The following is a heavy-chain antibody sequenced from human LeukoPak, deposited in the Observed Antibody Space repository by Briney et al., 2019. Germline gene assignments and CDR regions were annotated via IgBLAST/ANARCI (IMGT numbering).Heavy chain of an antibody. CDR2: NYYSGST. Sequence: SETLSLTCTVSGGSVSSGSYYWSWIRQPPGKGLEWIGYNYYSGSTNYNPSLKSRVTISVDTSKNQFSLKLSSVTAADTAVYYCARAYYYDSSGYYLGLDYWGQGTLVTVSS. D-gene: IGHD3-22*01. J-gene: IGHJ4*02. CDR3: ARAYYYDSSGYYLGLDY. V-gene: IGHV4-61*01. CDR1: GGSVSSGSYY.